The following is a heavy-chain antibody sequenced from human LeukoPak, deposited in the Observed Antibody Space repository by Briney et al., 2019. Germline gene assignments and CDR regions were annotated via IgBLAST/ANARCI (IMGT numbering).Heavy chain of an antibody. V-gene: IGHV4-39*01. Sequence: SETLSLTCTVSGGSISSSSHYWGWIRQPPGKGLEWIGSIYYSGSTYYNPSLKSRVTISVDTSKNQFSLKLSSVTAADTAVYYCARRVAAYFDFDYWGQGTLVTVSS. D-gene: IGHD2-15*01. CDR2: IYYSGST. CDR1: GGSISSSSHY. J-gene: IGHJ4*02. CDR3: ARRVAAYFDFDY.